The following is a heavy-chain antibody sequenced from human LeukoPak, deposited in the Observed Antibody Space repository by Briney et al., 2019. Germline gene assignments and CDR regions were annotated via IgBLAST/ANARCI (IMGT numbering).Heavy chain of an antibody. CDR1: GGSISSGGYS. D-gene: IGHD3-10*01. J-gene: IGHJ4*02. V-gene: IGHV4-30-4*07. CDR2: IYYSGST. CDR3: ARDYYGSGSYPQ. Sequence: SETLSLTCADSGGSISSGGYSWSWIRQPPGKGLAWIGYIYYSGSTYYNPSLKSRVTISVDTSKNQFSLKLSSVTAADTAVYYCARDYYGSGSYPQWGQGTLVTVSS.